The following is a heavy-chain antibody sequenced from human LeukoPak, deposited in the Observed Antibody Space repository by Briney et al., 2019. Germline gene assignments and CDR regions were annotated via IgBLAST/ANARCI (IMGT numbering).Heavy chain of an antibody. CDR3: ATGLIFDY. V-gene: IGHV3-15*07. CDR2: IKSKANGETI. J-gene: IGHJ4*02. D-gene: IGHD3-22*01. CDR1: GFAFSSYS. Sequence: GGSLRLSCAASGFAFSSYSMNWVRRAPGKGLEWVARIKSKANGETIDYTAPVKGRFTISRDDSKNTVYLQMNSLKTEDTAVYYCATGLIFDYWGQGILVTVSS.